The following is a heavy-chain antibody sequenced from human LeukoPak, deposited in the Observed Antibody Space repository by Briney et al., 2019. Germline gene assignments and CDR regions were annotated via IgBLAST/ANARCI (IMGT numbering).Heavy chain of an antibody. V-gene: IGHV6-1*01. J-gene: IGHJ4*02. D-gene: IGHD6-19*01. CDR1: GDSVSSNSAA. CDR3: ARGTWEWLESHFDY. Sequence: SQTLSLTCAISGDSVSSNSAAWNWIRQSSSRGLEWLGRTYYRSKWYNDYAVSVKSRITINPDTSKNQFSLQLNSVTPEDTAVYYCARGTWEWLESHFDYWGQGTLVTVSS. CDR2: TYYRSKWYN.